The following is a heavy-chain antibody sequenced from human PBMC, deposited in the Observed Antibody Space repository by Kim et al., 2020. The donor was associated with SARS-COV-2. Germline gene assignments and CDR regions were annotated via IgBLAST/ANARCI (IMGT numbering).Heavy chain of an antibody. V-gene: IGHV1-18*04. CDR1: GYTFTSYG. CDR2: ISAYNGNT. D-gene: IGHD6-19*01. J-gene: IGHJ4*02. CDR3: ARDLRQWLGLYYFDY. Sequence: SVKVSCKASGYTFTSYGISWVRQAPGQGLEWMGWISAYNGNTNYAQKLQGRVTMTTDTSTSTAYMELRSLRSDDTAVYYCARDLRQWLGLYYFDYWGQGTLVTVSS.